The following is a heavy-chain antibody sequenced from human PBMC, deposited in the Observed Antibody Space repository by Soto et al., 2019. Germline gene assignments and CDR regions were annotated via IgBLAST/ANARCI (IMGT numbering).Heavy chain of an antibody. Sequence: PSETLSLTCAVSGGSISRSNWWSWVRQPPGKGLEWIGEIYHSGSTNYNPSLKSRVTISVDTSKNQFSLKMTSVTAADTAVYYCARRYGYSFDYWGQGTLVTVSS. CDR2: IYHSGST. J-gene: IGHJ4*02. V-gene: IGHV4-4*02. CDR3: ARRYGYSFDY. D-gene: IGHD5-18*01. CDR1: GGSISRSNW.